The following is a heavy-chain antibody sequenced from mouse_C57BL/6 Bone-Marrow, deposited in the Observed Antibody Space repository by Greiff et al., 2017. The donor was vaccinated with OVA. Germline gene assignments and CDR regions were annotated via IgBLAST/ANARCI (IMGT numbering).Heavy chain of an antibody. J-gene: IGHJ4*01. Sequence: EVKLMESGGGLVQPGGSMKLSCVASGFTFSNYWMTWVRQSPEKGLEWVAQIRLKSDNYATPYAESVKGRFTISRDDSKSSVYLQMNNLRAEDTGIYYCTDDYDWAMDYWGQGTSVTVSS. CDR3: TDDYDWAMDY. V-gene: IGHV6-3*01. D-gene: IGHD2-4*01. CDR1: GFTFSNYW. CDR2: IRLKSDNYAT.